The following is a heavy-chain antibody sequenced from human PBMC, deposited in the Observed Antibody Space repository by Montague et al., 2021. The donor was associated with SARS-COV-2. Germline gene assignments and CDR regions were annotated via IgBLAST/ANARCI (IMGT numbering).Heavy chain of an antibody. V-gene: IGHV4-34*01. CDR2: IGPGGST. Sequence: SETLSLTCGVSGGSLSGYHWSWIRQPVGKGLEWIGEIGPGGSTNYKPSLKSGVIISLDTSKNQFSLKMSSVTAADTAVYYCARGLIDITMMVVVFTGASLYFDYWGQGILVTVSS. CDR1: GGSLSGYH. CDR3: ARGLIDITMMVVVFTGASLYFDY. J-gene: IGHJ4*02. D-gene: IGHD3-22*01.